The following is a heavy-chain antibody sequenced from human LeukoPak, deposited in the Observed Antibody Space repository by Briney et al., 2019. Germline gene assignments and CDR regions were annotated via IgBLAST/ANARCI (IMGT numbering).Heavy chain of an antibody. CDR1: GFTFSSYA. V-gene: IGHV3-23*01. Sequence: PGGSLRLSCAASGFTFSSYAISWVRQAPGKGLEWVSAISGSGGSTYYADSVKGRFTISRDNSKNTLYLQMNSLRAEDTAVYYCAKCHTGYGDYFDMDVWGQGTTVTVSS. J-gene: IGHJ6*02. D-gene: IGHD4-17*01. CDR2: ISGSGGST. CDR3: AKCHTGYGDYFDMDV.